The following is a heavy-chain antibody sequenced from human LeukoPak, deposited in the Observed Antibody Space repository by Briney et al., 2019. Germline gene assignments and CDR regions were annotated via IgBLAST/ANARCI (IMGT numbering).Heavy chain of an antibody. D-gene: IGHD4-17*01. Sequence: GGSLRLSCAASGFTFSSYEMHWVRQAPGKGLEWISYISSSGSTIYYADSVKGRFTISRDNAKNSLYLQMNSLRAEDTAVYYCARVKITVTTKDYWGQGTLVTVSS. CDR1: GFTFSSYE. CDR2: ISSSGSTI. J-gene: IGHJ4*02. CDR3: ARVKITVTTKDY. V-gene: IGHV3-48*03.